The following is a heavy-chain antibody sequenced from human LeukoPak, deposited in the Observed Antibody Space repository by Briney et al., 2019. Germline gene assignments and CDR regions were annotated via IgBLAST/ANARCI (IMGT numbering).Heavy chain of an antibody. D-gene: IGHD1-26*01. CDR3: FSPYNGIETLGSVY. CDR2: ISWNSGKI. V-gene: IGHV3-9*01. CDR1: GFTFDDYA. Sequence: GRSLRLSCAGSGFTFDDYAMHWDRKAPEKGLEWVAGISWNSGKIGCADSVKGRFTISRDTSKNTLSLQMNSLRAEDTAVYYCFSPYNGIETLGSVYWGQGTLVTVSS. J-gene: IGHJ4*02.